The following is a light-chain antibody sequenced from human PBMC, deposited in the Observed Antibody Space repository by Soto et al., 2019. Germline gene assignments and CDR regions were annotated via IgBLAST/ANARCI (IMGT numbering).Light chain of an antibody. CDR2: GNS. V-gene: IGLV1-40*01. J-gene: IGLJ3*02. Sequence: QSVLTQPPSVSGAPGQRVTISCSGSSSNIGAGYDVHWYQQLPGTAPKLLIYGNSNRPSGVPDRFSGSKSGTSASLAITGLQDEDEADYYCQSYDNSLSGSWVFGGGTQLTVL. CDR3: QSYDNSLSGSWV. CDR1: SSNIGAGYD.